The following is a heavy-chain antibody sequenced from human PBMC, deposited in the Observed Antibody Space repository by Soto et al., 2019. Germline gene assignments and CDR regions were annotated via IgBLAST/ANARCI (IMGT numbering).Heavy chain of an antibody. D-gene: IGHD3-22*01. J-gene: IGHJ4*02. Sequence: EVQLLESGGGLVQPGGSLRLSCTASGITISNYPMSWVRQAPGKGLDWVSGISGSGDRTYYADSAKGRFTISKDISRNSLSLQLDSLGVEDTAVYFCVKDDGGYASTAPHWGQGTLVTVSS. V-gene: IGHV3-23*01. CDR1: GITISNYP. CDR3: VKDDGGYASTAPH. CDR2: ISGSGDRT.